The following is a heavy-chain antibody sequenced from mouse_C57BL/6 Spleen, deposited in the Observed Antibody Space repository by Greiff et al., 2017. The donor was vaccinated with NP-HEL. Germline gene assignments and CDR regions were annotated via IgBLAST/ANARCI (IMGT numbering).Heavy chain of an antibody. D-gene: IGHD1-1*01. CDR1: GYTFTRYW. J-gene: IGHJ1*03. CDR2: INPSNGGT. CDR3: ARGGGSSSYWYFDV. Sequence: QVQLQQPGTELVKPGASVKLSCKASGYTFTRYWMHWVKQRPGQGLEWIGNINPSNGGTNYNEKFKSKATLTVDKSSSTAYRQLSSLTSEDSAVYYCARGGGSSSYWYFDVWGTGTTVTVSS. V-gene: IGHV1-53*01.